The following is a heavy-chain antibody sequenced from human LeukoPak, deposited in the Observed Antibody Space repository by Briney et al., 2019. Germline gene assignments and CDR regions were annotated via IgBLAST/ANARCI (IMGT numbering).Heavy chain of an antibody. CDR3: AGSLPAYGSGRLDY. J-gene: IGHJ4*02. Sequence: PGGSLRLSCVTSGFKFSQYGMHWVRQAPCKGLQWVAFIWSDGRDKYYAESVKGRFTISRDNSKNTLFLQMNSLRPEDTAVYYCAGSLPAYGSGRLDYWGQGTLLTVSS. CDR2: IWSDGRDK. CDR1: GFKFSQYG. D-gene: IGHD3-10*01. V-gene: IGHV3-30*02.